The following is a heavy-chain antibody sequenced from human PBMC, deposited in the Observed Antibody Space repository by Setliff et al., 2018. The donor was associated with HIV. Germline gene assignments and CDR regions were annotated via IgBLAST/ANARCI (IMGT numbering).Heavy chain of an antibody. V-gene: IGHV1-18*01. Sequence: SVKVSCKASGYTFTSYGISWVRQAPGQGLEWMGWISAYNGNTNYAQKLQGRVTMTTDTSTSTAYMELRSLSSDDTAVYYCARDQGSGWYYYYYGMDVWGQGTTVTVSS. CDR3: ARDQGSGWYYYYYGMDV. CDR1: GYTFTSYG. CDR2: ISAYNGNT. D-gene: IGHD6-19*01. J-gene: IGHJ6*02.